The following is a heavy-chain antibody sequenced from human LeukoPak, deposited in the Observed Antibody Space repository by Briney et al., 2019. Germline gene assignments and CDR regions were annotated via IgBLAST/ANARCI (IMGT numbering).Heavy chain of an antibody. J-gene: IGHJ3*02. V-gene: IGHV1-46*01. Sequence: ASVKVSCKASGYTFTGYYMHWVRQAPGQGLEWMGIINPSGGSTSYAQKFQGRVTMTRDTSTSAVYMELSSLRSEDTAVYYCARDRRTNVLRFLEWHKPAKFRCFDIWGQGTMVTVSS. CDR1: GYTFTGYY. CDR2: INPSGGST. D-gene: IGHD3-3*01. CDR3: ARDRRTNVLRFLEWHKPAKFRCFDI.